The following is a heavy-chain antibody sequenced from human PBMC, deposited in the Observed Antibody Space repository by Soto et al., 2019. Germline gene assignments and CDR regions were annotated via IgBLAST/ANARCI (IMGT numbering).Heavy chain of an antibody. Sequence: QVQLVQSGAEVKKPGASVKVSCKASGYTFTSYAMHWVRQAPGQRLEWMGWINAGNGNTKYSQKSQGRVTITRDTSASTAYMELSSLRSEDTAVYYCARDTRQKYDFWSGPFDYWGQGTLVTVSS. D-gene: IGHD3-3*01. CDR3: ARDTRQKYDFWSGPFDY. V-gene: IGHV1-3*01. CDR2: INAGNGNT. CDR1: GYTFTSYA. J-gene: IGHJ4*02.